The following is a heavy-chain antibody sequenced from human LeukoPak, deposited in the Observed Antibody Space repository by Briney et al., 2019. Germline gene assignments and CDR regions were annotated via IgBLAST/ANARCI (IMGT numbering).Heavy chain of an antibody. CDR1: GFSLSTGGVG. Sequence: SGPTLVNPTQTLTLTCTFSGFSLSTGGVGVGWIRQPPGKALQWLALIYWDDEKYYSPSLESRLSISRDTSRNQVVLTMTNMDPLDTATYFCAHSYYFGSRSYYNVWFAPWGLGTLVTVSS. CDR2: IYWDDEK. V-gene: IGHV2-5*02. D-gene: IGHD3-10*01. J-gene: IGHJ5*02. CDR3: AHSYYFGSRSYYNVWFAP.